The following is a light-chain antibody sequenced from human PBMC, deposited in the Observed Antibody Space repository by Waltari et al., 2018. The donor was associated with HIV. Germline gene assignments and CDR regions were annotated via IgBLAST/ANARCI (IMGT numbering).Light chain of an antibody. Sequence: QSVLTQPPSASGTPGQRVTISCSGRSSTTASNTVNWYQQLPGTAPKPLIYSNNQRPSGVPARFSGSKSGTSASLAISGLQSEDEADYYCAAWHDSLNGSWVFGGGTKLTVL. J-gene: IGLJ3*02. CDR2: SNN. V-gene: IGLV1-44*01. CDR3: AAWHDSLNGSWV. CDR1: SSTTASNT.